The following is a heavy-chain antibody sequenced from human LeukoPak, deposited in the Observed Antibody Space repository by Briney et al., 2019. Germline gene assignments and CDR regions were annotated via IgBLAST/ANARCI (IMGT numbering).Heavy chain of an antibody. J-gene: IGHJ6*02. D-gene: IGHD4-17*01. CDR2: ISGSGDSR. V-gene: IGHV3-23*01. CDR1: GFTFSSCA. CDR3: AKGVTTVRIYYHGMDV. Sequence: GGSLRLSGAASGFTFSSCAMSWVRQAPGKGLEWVSLISGSGDSRYYADSVKGRFTISRDNAKNTLWLQMNSLRAEDTAVYYCAKGVTTVRIYYHGMDVWGQGTTVTVSS.